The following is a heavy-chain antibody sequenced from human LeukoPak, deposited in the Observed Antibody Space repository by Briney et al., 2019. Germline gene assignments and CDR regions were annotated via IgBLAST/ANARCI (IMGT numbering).Heavy chain of an antibody. V-gene: IGHV1-18*01. D-gene: IGHD3-22*01. CDR2: ISAYNGNT. CDR1: GYTFTSYG. Sequence: GASVKVSCKASGYTFTSYGISWVRQAPGQGLEWMGWISAYNGNTDYAQKFQGRVTMTTDTSTSTAYMELRSLRSDDTAVYYCARGPGGGYYNWFDPWGQGTLVTVSS. J-gene: IGHJ5*02. CDR3: ARGPGGGYYNWFDP.